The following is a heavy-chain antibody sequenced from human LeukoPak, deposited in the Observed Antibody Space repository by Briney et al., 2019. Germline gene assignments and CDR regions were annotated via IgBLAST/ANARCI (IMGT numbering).Heavy chain of an antibody. CDR2: INPKSGGT. CDR3: ATSGGTSGPELDY. CDR1: GYTFTGYY. D-gene: IGHD3-3*01. V-gene: IGHV1-2*02. J-gene: IGHJ4*02. Sequence: GASVKVSCKASGYTFTGYYIHWVRQAPGQGLEWMGWINPKSGGTNYAQKFQGRVTMTRDTSISTAYMEVSRMTSDDTAVYYCATSGGTSGPELDYWGQGTLVTVSS.